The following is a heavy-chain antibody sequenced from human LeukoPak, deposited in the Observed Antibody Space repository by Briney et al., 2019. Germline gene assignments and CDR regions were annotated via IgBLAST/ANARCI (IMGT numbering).Heavy chain of an antibody. CDR3: AIAYYHDSGLREPFDY. CDR2: ISYDGSNK. V-gene: IGHV3-30*03. Sequence: PGGSLRLSCAASGFTCSSYGMHWVRQAPGKGLEWVAVISYDGSNKYYADSVKGRFTISRDNSKNTLYLQMNSLRAEDTAVYYCAIAYYHDSGLREPFDYWGQGTLVTVSS. CDR1: GFTCSSYG. J-gene: IGHJ4*02. D-gene: IGHD3-10*01.